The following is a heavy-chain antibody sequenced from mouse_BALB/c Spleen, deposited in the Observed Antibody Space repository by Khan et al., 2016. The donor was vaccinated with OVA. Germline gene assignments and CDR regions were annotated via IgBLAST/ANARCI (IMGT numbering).Heavy chain of an antibody. CDR2: IDPYDSET. J-gene: IGHJ3*01. CDR1: GYTFTTYW. Sequence: LQQSGAELVRPGASVKLSCEASGYTFTTYWMNWVKQSPEQGLEWIGRIDPYDSETHYNQNFKDKAILTVDKSSSTAYMQLSSLTSEDSAVYKYARNPFAYWGQGTLVTVSA. V-gene: IGHV1-74*04. CDR3: ARNPFAY.